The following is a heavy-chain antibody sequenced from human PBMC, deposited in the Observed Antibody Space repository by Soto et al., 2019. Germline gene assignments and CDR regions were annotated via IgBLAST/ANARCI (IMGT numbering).Heavy chain of an antibody. V-gene: IGHV4-30-4*01. CDR3: AREGYYYDSSGFIPPHNWFDP. CDR1: GGSISSGDYY. Sequence: QVQLQESGPGLVKPSQTLSLTCTVSGGSISSGDYYWSWIRQPPGKGLEWIGYIYYSGSTYYNPSLKSRVTISVDTSKNQFSLKLSSETAADTAVYYCAREGYYYDSSGFIPPHNWFDPWGQGTLVTVSS. CDR2: IYYSGST. J-gene: IGHJ5*02. D-gene: IGHD3-22*01.